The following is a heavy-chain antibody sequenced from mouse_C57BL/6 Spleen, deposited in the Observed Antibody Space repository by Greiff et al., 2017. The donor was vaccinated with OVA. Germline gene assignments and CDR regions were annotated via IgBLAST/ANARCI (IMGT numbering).Heavy chain of an antibody. Sequence: VQLQQPGAELVKPGASVKLSCKASGYTFTSYWMHWVKQRPGQGLEWIGMIHPNRGSTNYNEKFKSKATLTVDKSSSTAYMQLSSLTSEDSAVYYCVYGFDGYAMDYWGQGTSVTVSS. CDR1: GYTFTSYW. CDR3: VYGFDGYAMDY. J-gene: IGHJ4*01. D-gene: IGHD2-3*01. V-gene: IGHV1-64*01. CDR2: IHPNRGST.